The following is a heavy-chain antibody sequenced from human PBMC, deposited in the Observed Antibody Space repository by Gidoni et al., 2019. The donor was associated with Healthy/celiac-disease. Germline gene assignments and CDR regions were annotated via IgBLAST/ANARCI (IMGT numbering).Heavy chain of an antibody. J-gene: IGHJ5*02. CDR3: AREITMVRGVPPRRWFDP. V-gene: IGHV4-31*03. D-gene: IGHD3-10*01. CDR1: GCSISSGGYY. CDR2: IYYSGST. Sequence: QVQLQESGPGLVKPSQTLSLPCPVSGCSISSGGYYWSWIRQHPGKGLEWIGYIYYSGSTYYNPSLKSRVTISVDTSKNQFSLKLSSVTAADTAVYYCAREITMVRGVPPRRWFDPWGQGTLVTVSS.